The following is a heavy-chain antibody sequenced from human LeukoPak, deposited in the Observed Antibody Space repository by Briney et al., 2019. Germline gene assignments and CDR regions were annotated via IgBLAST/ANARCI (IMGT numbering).Heavy chain of an antibody. CDR2: INPSGGST. J-gene: IGHJ3*02. D-gene: IGHD3-22*01. CDR1: GYTFTGYY. Sequence: GASVKVSCKASGYTFTGYYMHWVRQAPGQGLEWMGIINPSGGSTSYSQKFQGRVTMTRDTPTSTVYMELSSLRSEDTAVYYCAREGSPYYYDSSGYPHAFDIWGQGTMVTVSS. CDR3: AREGSPYYYDSSGYPHAFDI. V-gene: IGHV1-46*01.